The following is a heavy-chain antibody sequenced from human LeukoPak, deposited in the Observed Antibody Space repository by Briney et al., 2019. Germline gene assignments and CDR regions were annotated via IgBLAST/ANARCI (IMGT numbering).Heavy chain of an antibody. CDR3: ARDRRYSYGNFDY. CDR2: INPNSGGT. J-gene: IGHJ4*02. Sequence: ASVKVSCKASGYTFTGYYMHWVRPAPGQGLEWMGWINPNSGGTNYAQKFQGRVTMTRDTSISTAYMELSRLRSDDTAVYYCARDRRYSYGNFDYWGQGTLVTVSS. CDR1: GYTFTGYY. V-gene: IGHV1-2*02. D-gene: IGHD5-18*01.